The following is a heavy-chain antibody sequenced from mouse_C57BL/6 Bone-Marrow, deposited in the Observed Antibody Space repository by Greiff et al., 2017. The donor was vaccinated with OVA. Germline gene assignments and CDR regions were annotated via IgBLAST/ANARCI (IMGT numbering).Heavy chain of an antibody. V-gene: IGHV2-5*01. J-gene: IGHJ4*01. Sequence: VMLVESGPGLVQPSQSLSITCTVSGFSLTSYGVHWVRQSPGKGLEWLGVIWRGGSTDYNAAFMSRLSITKDNSKSQVFFKMNSLQADDTAIYYCAKNSDYSKYYYAMDYWGQGTSVTVSS. CDR1: GFSLTSYG. CDR2: IWRGGST. D-gene: IGHD2-5*01. CDR3: AKNSDYSKYYYAMDY.